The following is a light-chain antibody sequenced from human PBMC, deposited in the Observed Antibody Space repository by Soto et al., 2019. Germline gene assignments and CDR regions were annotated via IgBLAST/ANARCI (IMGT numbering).Light chain of an antibody. CDR3: QKYNSAPFT. Sequence: DIQMTQSPSSLSASVGDRVTITCRASQGIGNDLAWYQQKLGKVPKLLIYTASTLQSGVPSRFSGTGFGPDVTLTITSLQPEDVATYYCQKYNSAPFTCGPGTKVDIK. J-gene: IGKJ3*01. CDR2: TAS. CDR1: QGIGND. V-gene: IGKV1-27*01.